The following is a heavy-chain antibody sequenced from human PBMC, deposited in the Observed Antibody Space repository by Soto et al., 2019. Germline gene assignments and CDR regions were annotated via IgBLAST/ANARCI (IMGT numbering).Heavy chain of an antibody. D-gene: IGHD3-22*01. CDR1: GGTFSRHT. Sequence: QVQLVQSGAEVRKPGSSVKVSCNASGGTFSRHTISWVRQAPGQGLEWMGGIIPMFGTANHAQKFQGRVTIIADESTSTAYMERSSLRSDDTAIYYCARGWGYDSSDYYYAYWGQGTPVIVSS. CDR2: IIPMFGTA. CDR3: ARGWGYDSSDYYYAY. J-gene: IGHJ4*02. V-gene: IGHV1-69*01.